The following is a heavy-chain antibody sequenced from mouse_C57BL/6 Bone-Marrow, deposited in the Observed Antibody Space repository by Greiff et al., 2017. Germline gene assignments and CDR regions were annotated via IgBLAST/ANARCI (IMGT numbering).Heavy chain of an antibody. J-gene: IGHJ2*01. CDR1: GYTFTSYW. CDR3: ARSGPLGRSFDY. D-gene: IGHD4-1*01. Sequence: QVQLQQPGAELVKPGASVKMSCKASGYTFTSYWITWVKQRPGQGLEWIGDIYPTSGRTNYNEKFKSTAILTVDTSSNTAYMPLSSLTSEDSAVFYCARSGPLGRSFDYWGQGTTLTVSS. V-gene: IGHV1-55*01. CDR2: IYPTSGRT.